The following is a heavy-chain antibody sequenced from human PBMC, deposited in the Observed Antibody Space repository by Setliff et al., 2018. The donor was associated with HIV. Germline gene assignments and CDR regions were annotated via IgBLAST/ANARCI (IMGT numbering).Heavy chain of an antibody. CDR2: INTHSGYT. D-gene: IGHD4-17*01. V-gene: IGHV1-3*04. Sequence: ASVKVSCKASGGDFRNYGISWVRQAPGQGLEWMGWINTHSGYTNYSQNFQGRVTFSRDTSASTAYMELSSLRSEDTAVYCCARTVNDYGDYYFDYWGQGTLVTVSS. CDR1: GGDFRNYG. J-gene: IGHJ4*02. CDR3: ARTVNDYGDYYFDY.